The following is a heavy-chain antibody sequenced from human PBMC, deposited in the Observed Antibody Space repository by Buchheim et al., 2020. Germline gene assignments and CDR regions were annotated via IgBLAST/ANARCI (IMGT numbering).Heavy chain of an antibody. J-gene: IGHJ6*02. D-gene: IGHD3-3*01. CDR1: GFTFSNYA. Sequence: DVQLLESGGGLIQPGGSLRLSCAASGFTFSNYAMSWVRQAPGKGLEWVSSISGNIINTYYADSMKGRFTVSRDNSKKMLYLQMGTLRVEDTAAYYCAKSVDFSAYYGMDVWGQGTT. V-gene: IGHV3-23*01. CDR2: ISGNIINT. CDR3: AKSVDFSAYYGMDV.